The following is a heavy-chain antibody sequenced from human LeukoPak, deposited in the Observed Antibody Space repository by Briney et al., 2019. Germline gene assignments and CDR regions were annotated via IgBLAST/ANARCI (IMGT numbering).Heavy chain of an antibody. V-gene: IGHV4-31*03. Sequence: SETLSLTCTVSGGSISSAGYYCTWIRQHPGKGLEWIGYISYSGTTYYNPSLKSRVTLSVDTSKNQFSLKLSSVTAADTAVYYWARSMSNYFVYWGQGTLVTVPS. CDR3: ARSMSNYFVY. CDR2: ISYSGTT. D-gene: IGHD2-21*01. CDR1: GGSISSAGYY. J-gene: IGHJ4*02.